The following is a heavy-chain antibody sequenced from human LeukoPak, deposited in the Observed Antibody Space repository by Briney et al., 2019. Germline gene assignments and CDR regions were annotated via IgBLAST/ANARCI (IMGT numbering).Heavy chain of an antibody. J-gene: IGHJ4*02. Sequence: PSETLSLTCAVYGGSFSGYYWSWIRQPPGKGLEWIGEINHSGSTNYNPSLKSRVTISVDTSKNQFSLKLSSVTAADTAVYYCARARITGSLGYWGQGTLVTVSS. CDR2: INHSGST. V-gene: IGHV4-34*01. D-gene: IGHD1-20*01. CDR1: GGSFSGYY. CDR3: ARARITGSLGY.